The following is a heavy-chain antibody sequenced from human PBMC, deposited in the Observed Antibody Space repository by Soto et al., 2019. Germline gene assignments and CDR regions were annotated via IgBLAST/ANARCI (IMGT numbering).Heavy chain of an antibody. CDR1: GYTFTGYY. J-gene: IGHJ4*02. V-gene: IGHV1-2*02. CDR3: ATIPTYYYDSSAGDY. D-gene: IGHD3-22*01. CDR2: INPNSGGT. Sequence: GASVKVSCKASGYTFTGYYMHWVRQAPGQGLEWMGWINPNSGGTNYAQKFQGRATMTRDTSISTAYMELSRLRSDDTAVYYCATIPTYYYDSSAGDYWGQGTLVTVSS.